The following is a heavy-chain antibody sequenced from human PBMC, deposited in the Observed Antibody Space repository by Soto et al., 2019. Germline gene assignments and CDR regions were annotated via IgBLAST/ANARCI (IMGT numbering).Heavy chain of an antibody. V-gene: IGHV1-2*02. CDR2: SNPNSGGT. Sequence: ASVKVSCTASGNTYTGYYMHWARQAPGQGLEWIGWSNPNSGGTNYAQKFQGRVTMTRDTSITTAYMELSRLRSDDTAVYYCARGQAYELWSCFYNWFDPWGQGTLVTVSS. CDR3: ARGQAYELWSCFYNWFDP. CDR1: GNTYTGYY. J-gene: IGHJ5*02. D-gene: IGHD3-3*01.